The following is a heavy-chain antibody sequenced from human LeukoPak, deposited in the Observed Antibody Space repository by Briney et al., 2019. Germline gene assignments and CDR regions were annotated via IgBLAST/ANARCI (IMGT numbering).Heavy chain of an antibody. J-gene: IGHJ6*02. D-gene: IGHD3-9*01. CDR3: ARGRRDYDILTGYYYYGMDV. CDR2: INHSGST. V-gene: IGHV4-34*01. Sequence: SETLSLTCAVYGGSFSGYYWSWIRQPPGKRLEWIGEINHSGSTNYNPSLKSRVTISVDTSKNQFSLKLSSVTAADTAVYYCARGRRDYDILTGYYYYGMDVWGQGTTVTVSS. CDR1: GGSFSGYY.